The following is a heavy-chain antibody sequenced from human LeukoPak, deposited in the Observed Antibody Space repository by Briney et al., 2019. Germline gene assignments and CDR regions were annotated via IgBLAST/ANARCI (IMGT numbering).Heavy chain of an antibody. J-gene: IGHJ5*02. Sequence: ASVKVSCKASGYIFTGYYMHWVRQAPGQGLEWMGRINPNSGGTNYAQKFQGRVTMTRDTSISTAYMELSRLRSDDTAVYYCARDRTNRNGNWFDPWGQGTLVTVSS. CDR3: ARDRTNRNGNWFDP. CDR1: GYIFTGYY. CDR2: INPNSGGT. V-gene: IGHV1-2*06. D-gene: IGHD1-14*01.